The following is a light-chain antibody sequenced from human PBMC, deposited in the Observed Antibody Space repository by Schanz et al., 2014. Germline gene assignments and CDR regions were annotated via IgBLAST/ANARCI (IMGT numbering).Light chain of an antibody. Sequence: DIQMTQSPSSLSASVGDRVTITCRASQSISTYLNWYQQKPGKAPKVLIYAASSLQSGVPSRFSGSGSGTDFTLTISSLQPEDFAIYYCQQSYSLWTFGQGTKVEIK. V-gene: IGKV1-39*01. CDR2: AAS. CDR3: QQSYSLWT. J-gene: IGKJ1*01. CDR1: QSISTY.